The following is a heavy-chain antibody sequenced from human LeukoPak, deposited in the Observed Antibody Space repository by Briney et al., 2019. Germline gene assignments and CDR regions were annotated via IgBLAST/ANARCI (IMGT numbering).Heavy chain of an antibody. Sequence: SETLSLTCTVSGVSISSGGYYWSWIRQHPGKGLEWIEYIYYSGSTNYHPSLKSRVTISVDTSKNQFSLKLSSVTAADTAVYYCARGAEVLLWFGEIQNWFDPWGQGTLVTVSS. CDR1: GVSISSGGYY. CDR2: IYYSGST. CDR3: ARGAEVLLWFGEIQNWFDP. D-gene: IGHD3-10*01. V-gene: IGHV4-61*08. J-gene: IGHJ5*02.